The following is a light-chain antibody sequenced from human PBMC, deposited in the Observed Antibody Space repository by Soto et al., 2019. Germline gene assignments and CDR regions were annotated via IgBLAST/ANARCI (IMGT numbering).Light chain of an antibody. Sequence: QSALTQPPSVSGSPGQSVTISCTGTSSDVGRYNRVSWYQQSPGTAPKVMIYEVSNRPSGVPDRFSGSKSGNTASLTISGLQPEDEADYYCGSYAGSSTPVVFGGGTKVTVL. CDR3: GSYAGSSTPVV. CDR2: EVS. V-gene: IGLV2-18*02. CDR1: SSDVGRYNR. J-gene: IGLJ2*01.